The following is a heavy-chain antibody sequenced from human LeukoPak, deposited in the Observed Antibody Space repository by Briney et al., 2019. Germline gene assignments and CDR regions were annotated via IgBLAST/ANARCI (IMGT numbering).Heavy chain of an antibody. J-gene: IGHJ4*02. CDR2: IRYDGSNK. D-gene: IGHD6-19*01. Sequence: GGSLRLSCAASGFTFSSYGMHWVRQAPGKGLEWVAFIRYDGSNKYYADSVKGRFTISRDNSKNTLYLQMNSLRAEDTAVYYCAKPAVAGDESLDYWGQGTLVTVSS. CDR3: AKPAVAGDESLDY. CDR1: GFTFSSYG. V-gene: IGHV3-30*02.